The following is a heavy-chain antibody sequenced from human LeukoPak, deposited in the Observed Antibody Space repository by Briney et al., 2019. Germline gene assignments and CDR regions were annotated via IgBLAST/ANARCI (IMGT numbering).Heavy chain of an antibody. J-gene: IGHJ4*02. CDR3: ARSRDDYNANSPSDY. CDR2: IFYSGTT. Sequence: SETLSLTCNVSGGSISSAYWSCIRQPPGKGLEWIGYIFYSGTTNYNPSLKSRVTISLDTSRKHFSLKLTSVTAADTAVYYCARSRDDYNANSPSDYWGQGTLVTVSS. V-gene: IGHV4-59*01. CDR1: GGSISSAY. D-gene: IGHD5-24*01.